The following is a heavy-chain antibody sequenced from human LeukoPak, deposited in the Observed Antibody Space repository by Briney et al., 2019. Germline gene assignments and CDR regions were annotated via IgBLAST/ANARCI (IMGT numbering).Heavy chain of an antibody. J-gene: IGHJ6*03. V-gene: IGHV4-34*01. CDR1: GGSFSDYY. CDR3: ARVGYSYVINDWSRTGLGAYPTKYYYHMDV. Sequence: SETLSLTCTVYGGSFSDYYWGWIRQPPGKGLEWIGEIHPSGSTNYSPSLKSRVTISLDASKNQFSLKLSSVAAADTVVYFCARVGYSYVINDWSRTGLGAYPTKYYYHMDVWDKGTTVTVSS. CDR2: IHPSGST. D-gene: IGHD5-18*01.